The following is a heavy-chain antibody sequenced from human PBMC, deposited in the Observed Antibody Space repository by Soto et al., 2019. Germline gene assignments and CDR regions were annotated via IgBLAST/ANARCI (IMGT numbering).Heavy chain of an antibody. Sequence: QVQLVQSGAEVKKPGSSVKVSCKASGGTFCSYAISWVRQAPGQGLEWMGGIIPIFGTANYAQKFQGRVTITADKSTSTAYRGLSSLSSEDTAVYYCARVNWIYDGLGTPRDYWGQGTLVTVSS. CDR1: GGTFCSYA. CDR3: ARVNWIYDGLGTPRDY. D-gene: IGHD1-7*01. CDR2: IIPIFGTA. J-gene: IGHJ4*02. V-gene: IGHV1-69*06.